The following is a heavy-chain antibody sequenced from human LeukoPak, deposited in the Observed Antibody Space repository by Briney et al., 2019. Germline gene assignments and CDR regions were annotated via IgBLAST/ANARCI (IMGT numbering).Heavy chain of an antibody. CDR1: GFTFSDYY. CDR3: ASGEDDYSNLDYYGMDV. CDR2: ISSSGSTI. V-gene: IGHV3-11*01. J-gene: IGHJ6*02. D-gene: IGHD4-11*01. Sequence: PGGSLRLSCAASGFTFSDYYMSWIRQAPGKGLEWVSYISSSGSTIYYADSVKGRFTISRDNAKNSLYLQMNSLRAEDTAVYYCASGEDDYSNLDYYGMDVWGQGTTVTVSS.